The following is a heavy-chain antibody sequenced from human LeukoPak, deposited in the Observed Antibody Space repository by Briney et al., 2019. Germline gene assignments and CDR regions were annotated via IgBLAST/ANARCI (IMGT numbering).Heavy chain of an antibody. D-gene: IGHD4-11*01. CDR2: IKNKGDGETT. Sequence: GGSLRLPCAASGFSFSHAWMIWVRQAPGKGLEWVGLIKNKGDGETTHYTEPVKARFTISRDDSKDMLYLQMNSLGTEDTGIYYCSTGQYSATHDGYWGQGTLVTVSS. J-gene: IGHJ4*02. V-gene: IGHV3-15*01. CDR3: STGQYSATHDGY. CDR1: GFSFSHAW.